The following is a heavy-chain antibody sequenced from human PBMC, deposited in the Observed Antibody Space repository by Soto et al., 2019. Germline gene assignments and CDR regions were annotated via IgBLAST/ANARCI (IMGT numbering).Heavy chain of an antibody. D-gene: IGHD2-21*02. CDR3: ARDLWGYCGTDCYPLDV. J-gene: IGHJ6*02. V-gene: IGHV4-59*01. CDR2: MYNTGST. CDR1: SGSISGKY. Sequence: SDTLSLTYTITSGSISGKYWSWIRQPKGKGLEWIGYMYNTGSTVYNPSFKSRVTISVDTSKNQFSLKLNSVTAADTAVYYCARDLWGYCGTDCYPLDVWGQGTTVTVS.